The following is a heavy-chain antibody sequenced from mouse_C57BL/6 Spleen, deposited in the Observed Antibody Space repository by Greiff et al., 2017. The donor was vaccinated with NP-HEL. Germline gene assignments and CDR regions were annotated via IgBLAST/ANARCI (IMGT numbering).Heavy chain of an antibody. J-gene: IGHJ4*01. CDR1: GYTFTSYW. CDR3: SRPFRYYGSVYYAMDY. CDR2: IYPVSGST. V-gene: IGHV1-55*01. Sequence: QVQLKQPGAELVKPGASVKMSCKASGYTFTSYWITWVKQRPGQGLEWIGDIYPVSGSTNYNEKFKSKATLTVDTSSSTAYMQLSSLTSEDSAVSYCSRPFRYYGSVYYAMDYWGQGTSVTVSS. D-gene: IGHD1-1*01.